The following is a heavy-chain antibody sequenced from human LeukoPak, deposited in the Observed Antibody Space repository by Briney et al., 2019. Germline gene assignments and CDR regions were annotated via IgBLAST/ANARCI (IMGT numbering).Heavy chain of an antibody. Sequence: PSETLSLTCAVYGGSFSGYYWSWIRQPPGKGLEWIGEINHSGSTNYNPSLKSRVTISVDTSKNQFSLKLSSVTAADTAVYYCARRWIQLWGAFDIWGQGTMVTVSS. CDR2: INHSGST. D-gene: IGHD5-18*01. CDR1: GGSFSGYY. J-gene: IGHJ3*02. V-gene: IGHV4-34*01. CDR3: ARRWIQLWGAFDI.